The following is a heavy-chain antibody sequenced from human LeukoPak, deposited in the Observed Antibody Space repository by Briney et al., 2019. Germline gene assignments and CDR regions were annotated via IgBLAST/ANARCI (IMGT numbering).Heavy chain of an antibody. CDR2: ITWNGGAA. CDR1: GFSFFDYG. V-gene: IGHV3-20*04. D-gene: IGHD2-15*01. Sequence: GGSLRLSCAASGFSFFDYGMNWVRQAPGKGLEWVSDITWNGGAAGYADSVTGRFTISRDNAKNSLYLQMNSLRAEDTALYYCARVMSCGGSGYSLDYWGQGTLVTVSS. CDR3: ARVMSCGGSGYSLDY. J-gene: IGHJ4*02.